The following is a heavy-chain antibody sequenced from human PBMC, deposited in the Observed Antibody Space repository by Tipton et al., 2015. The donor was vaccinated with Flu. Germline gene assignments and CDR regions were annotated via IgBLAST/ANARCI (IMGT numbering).Heavy chain of an antibody. CDR2: IRSNAYGGTR. J-gene: IGHJ4*02. Sequence: SLRLSCTTAGFTFGAYGMTWVRLAPGKGLNWVGFIRSNAYGGTRAYAASVKGRFSISRDDSKSIAYLQMNSLKTEDTAVYYCTRVRASREYYYDTSGSSYYFDYWGQGTLVTVSS. CDR1: GFTFGAYG. D-gene: IGHD3-22*01. CDR3: TRVRASREYYYDTSGSSYYFDY. V-gene: IGHV3-49*04.